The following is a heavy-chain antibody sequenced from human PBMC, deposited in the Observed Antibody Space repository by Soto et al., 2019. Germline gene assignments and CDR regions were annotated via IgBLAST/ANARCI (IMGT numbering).Heavy chain of an antibody. CDR3: ARALGVVTDDY. V-gene: IGHV1-3*01. CDR1: GYTFTNYA. D-gene: IGHD2-15*01. Sequence: QVQLVQSGAEVKKPGASVKVSCKASGYTFTNYAMHWVRQAPGQRLEWMGWINAGNGNTKYSQKFQGRVTITRDTSASTDYMGLSSLRFEDTAVYYCARALGVVTDDYWGQGTLVTVSS. CDR2: INAGNGNT. J-gene: IGHJ4*02.